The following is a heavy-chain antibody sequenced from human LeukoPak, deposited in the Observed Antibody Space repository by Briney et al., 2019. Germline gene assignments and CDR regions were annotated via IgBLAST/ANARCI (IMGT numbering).Heavy chain of an antibody. J-gene: IGHJ5*02. CDR1: GGSIGSYY. CDR3: ARVWRYYYDSSGYSPSNWFDP. V-gene: IGHV4-59*01. CDR2: IYSSGST. D-gene: IGHD3-22*01. Sequence: SETMSLTCTVSGGSIGSYYSSWIRQPPGKVLEWIGYIYSSGSTNYNPSLKSRVSISVATSKNQFSLNRTSWTAAARAVYYCARVWRYYYDSSGYSPSNWFDPWGQGTLVTVSS.